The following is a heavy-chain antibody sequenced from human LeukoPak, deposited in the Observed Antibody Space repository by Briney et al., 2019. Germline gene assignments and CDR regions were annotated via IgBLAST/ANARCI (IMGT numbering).Heavy chain of an antibody. J-gene: IGHJ4*02. CDR3: AKERGFPRWLHLTIDY. D-gene: IGHD5-24*01. V-gene: IGHV3-30*18. Sequence: QPGRSLRLSCAASGFTYSSYGMHWVRQAPGKGLEWVAVISYDGSNKYYADSVKGRFTISRDNSKNTLYLQMNSLRAEDTAVYYCAKERGFPRWLHLTIDYWGQGTLATVSS. CDR2: ISYDGSNK. CDR1: GFTYSSYG.